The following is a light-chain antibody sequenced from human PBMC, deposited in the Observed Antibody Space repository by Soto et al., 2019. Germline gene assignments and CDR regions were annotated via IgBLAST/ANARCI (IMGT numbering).Light chain of an antibody. CDR2: DAS. Sequence: AIQLTQSPSSLSASVGDRVTITCRASQGISSALAWYQQKPGKASKLLVYDASSLESGVPSRFSGSGSGTDFTLTISSLQPYVFATAYSQQFKNSPFTFGQGTRLEIK. V-gene: IGKV1D-13*01. J-gene: IGKJ5*01. CDR3: QQFKNSPFT. CDR1: QGISSA.